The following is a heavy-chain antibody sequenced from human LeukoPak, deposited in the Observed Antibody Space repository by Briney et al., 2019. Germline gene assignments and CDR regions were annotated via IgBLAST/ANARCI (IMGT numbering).Heavy chain of an antibody. CDR1: GGSISSGSYY. Sequence: PSETLSLTCTVSGGSISSGSYYWSWIRQPAGKGLEWLGRIYTSGSTNYNPSLKSRVTISVDTSKNQFSLKLSSVTAADTAVYYCARDWFYGSGNYYNFFDPWGQGTLVTVSS. J-gene: IGHJ5*02. D-gene: IGHD3-10*01. V-gene: IGHV4-61*02. CDR2: IYTSGST. CDR3: ARDWFYGSGNYYNFFDP.